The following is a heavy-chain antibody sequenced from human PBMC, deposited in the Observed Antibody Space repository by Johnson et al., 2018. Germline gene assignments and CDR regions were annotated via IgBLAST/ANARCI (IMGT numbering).Heavy chain of an antibody. D-gene: IGHD3-22*01. Sequence: EVQLVESGGGLVKPGGSLRLSCAASGFTFSSYSMNWVRQAPGKGLEWVSSISSSSSYIYYADPVKGRFTISRDNAKNSLYLQRNSLRAEDTAVYYCARDYYDSSGYPEYFQHWGQVTLVTVSS. CDR3: ARDYYDSSGYPEYFQH. V-gene: IGHV3-21*01. J-gene: IGHJ1*01. CDR1: GFTFSSYS. CDR2: ISSSSSYI.